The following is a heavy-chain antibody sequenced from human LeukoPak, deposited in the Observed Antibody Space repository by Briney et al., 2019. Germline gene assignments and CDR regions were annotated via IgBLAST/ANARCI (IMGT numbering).Heavy chain of an antibody. CDR2: ISGDGGST. J-gene: IGHJ4*02. V-gene: IGHV3-43*02. D-gene: IGHD3-9*01. CDR1: GFTVSSNY. CDR3: AKDKVLRYFDWSAFDY. Sequence: GGSLRLSCAASGFTVSSNYMSWVRQAPGKGLEWVSLISGDGGSTYYADSVKGRFTISRDNSKNSLYLQMNSLRTEDTALYYCAKDKVLRYFDWSAFDYWGQGTLVTVSS.